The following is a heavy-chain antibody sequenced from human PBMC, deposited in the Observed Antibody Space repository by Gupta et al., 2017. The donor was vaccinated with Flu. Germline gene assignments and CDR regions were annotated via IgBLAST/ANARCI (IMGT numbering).Heavy chain of an antibody. CDR2: IYPGDSDT. Sequence: ELQLAQSGAEVKKPGESLTISCKGSGYSFTSYWIGWVRQIPGKCLEWMGIIYPGDSDTRYSPSFQGQVTISADKSISTAYLQWSSLKASDTDMYYCARLLGYCSSTSCGNYYYGMDVWGQGTTVTVSS. J-gene: IGHJ6*02. CDR1: GYSFTSYW. V-gene: IGHV5-51*03. D-gene: IGHD2-2*01. CDR3: ARLLGYCSSTSCGNYYYGMDV.